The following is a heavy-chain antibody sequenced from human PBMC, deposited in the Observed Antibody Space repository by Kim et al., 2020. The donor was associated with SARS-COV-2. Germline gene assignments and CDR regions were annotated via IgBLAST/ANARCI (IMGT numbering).Heavy chain of an antibody. V-gene: IGHV3-7*01. D-gene: IGHD2-15*01. CDR3: ARDSRYCGNTDCRGDAF. CDR2: IKEDGSEK. Sequence: GGSLRLSCTGSGFTFSSFWMTWVRQAPGKGLEWVANIKEDGSEKYHVDSVKGRFTISRDNARNSLYLQMNSLRVEDTAFYSCARDSRYCGNTDCRGDAF. CDR1: GFTFSSFW. J-gene: IGHJ3*01.